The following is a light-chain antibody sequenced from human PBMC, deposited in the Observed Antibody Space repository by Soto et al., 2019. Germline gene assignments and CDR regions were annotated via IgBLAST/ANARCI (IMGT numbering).Light chain of an antibody. V-gene: IGKV3-20*01. CDR2: GAS. CDR1: QSVRITY. CDR3: QQYGTSPPAT. Sequence: EIVLTQSPGTLSLSPGERATLSCRASQSVRITYLAWYQQKPGQAPRLLMYGASTRATGIPDRFTGSGSGTDFTLTSSRLEPEDFAVYYCQQYGTSPPATFGQGTKLEI. J-gene: IGKJ2*01.